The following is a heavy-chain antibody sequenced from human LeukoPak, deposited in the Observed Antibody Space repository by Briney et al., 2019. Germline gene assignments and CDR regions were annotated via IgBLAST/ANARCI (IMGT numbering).Heavy chain of an antibody. CDR1: GFTFSSYA. CDR3: ARVGTVTTYYYYGMDV. Sequence: GGSLRLSCAASGFTFSSYAMHWVRQAPGKGLEWVAVISYDGSNKYYADSVKGRFTISRDNSKNTLYLQMNSLRAEDTAVYYCARVGTVTTYYYYGMDVWGQGTTVTVSS. CDR2: ISYDGSNK. D-gene: IGHD4-11*01. J-gene: IGHJ6*02. V-gene: IGHV3-30-3*01.